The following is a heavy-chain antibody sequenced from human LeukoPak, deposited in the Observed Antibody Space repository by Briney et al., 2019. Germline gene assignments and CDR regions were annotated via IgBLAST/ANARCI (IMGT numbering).Heavy chain of an antibody. Sequence: SETLSLTCTVSGGSITNYYWSWIRQPPGKGLEWIGNIYYSGSTNYNPSLKSRVTISVDTSKNQFSLKLTSVTAADTAVYYCARGWFDPWGQGTLVTVSS. CDR1: GGSITNYY. CDR3: ARGWFDP. J-gene: IGHJ5*02. V-gene: IGHV4-59*01. CDR2: IYYSGST.